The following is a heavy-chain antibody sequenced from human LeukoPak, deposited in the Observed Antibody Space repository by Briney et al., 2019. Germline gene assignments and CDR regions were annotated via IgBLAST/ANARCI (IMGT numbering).Heavy chain of an antibody. Sequence: SLRLSCAASGFTFDDYAMHWGRQAPGKGLEWVSGISWNSGSIGYADSVKGRFTISRDNAKNSLYMQMKSLRDDDTALYYCAKVGSEYGSSNSCYLVSGIDYWGQGTLVTVS. J-gene: IGHJ4*02. CDR3: AKVGSEYGSSNSCYLVSGIDY. CDR1: GFTFDDYA. CDR2: ISWNSGSI. V-gene: IGHV3-9*01. D-gene: IGHD2-2*01.